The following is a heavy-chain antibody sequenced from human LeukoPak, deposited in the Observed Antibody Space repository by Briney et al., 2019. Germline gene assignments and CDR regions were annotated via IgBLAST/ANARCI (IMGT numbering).Heavy chain of an antibody. Sequence: GASVKVSCKASGYTFTGYYMHWVRQAPGRGLEWMGWINPNSGGTNYAQKFQGRVTMTRDTSISTAYMELSRLRSDDTAVYYCARLPLWGDAFDIWGQGTMVTVSS. D-gene: IGHD2-21*01. CDR2: INPNSGGT. CDR3: ARLPLWGDAFDI. V-gene: IGHV1-2*02. J-gene: IGHJ3*02. CDR1: GYTFTGYY.